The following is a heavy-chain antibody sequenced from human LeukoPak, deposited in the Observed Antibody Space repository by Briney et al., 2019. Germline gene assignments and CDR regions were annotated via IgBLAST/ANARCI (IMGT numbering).Heavy chain of an antibody. J-gene: IGHJ4*02. D-gene: IGHD3-10*01. V-gene: IGHV3-21*01. CDR1: GFTFSSYS. CDR2: ISSSSSYI. Sequence: PGGSLRLSCAASGFTFSSYSMNWVRQAPGKGLEWVSSISSSSSYIYYADSVKGRFTISRDNAKNSLYLQMNSLRAEDTAVYYRAKDRLRWFGELLFDDYWGQGTLVTVSS. CDR3: AKDRLRWFGELLFDDY.